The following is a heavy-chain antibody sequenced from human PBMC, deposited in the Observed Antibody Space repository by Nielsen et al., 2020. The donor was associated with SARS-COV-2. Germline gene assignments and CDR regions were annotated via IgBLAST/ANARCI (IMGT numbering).Heavy chain of an antibody. CDR3: GRAFDI. CDR2: ISYNGDNK. CDR1: GFTFSSYG. J-gene: IGHJ3*02. Sequence: GGSLRLSCAASGFTFSSYGMHWVRQAPGKGLEWVAFISYNGDNKYYADSVKGRFTISRDNSKNTLYLGVNSLRPEDTAVYFCGRAFDIWGQGTMVTVSS. V-gene: IGHV3-30*03.